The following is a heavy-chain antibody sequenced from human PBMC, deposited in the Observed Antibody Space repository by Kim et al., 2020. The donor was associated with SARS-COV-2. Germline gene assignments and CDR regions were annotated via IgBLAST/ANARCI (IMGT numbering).Heavy chain of an antibody. J-gene: IGHJ6*02. V-gene: IGHV3-30*18. Sequence: GGSLRLSCAASGFTFSSYGMHWVRQAPGKGLEWVAVISYDGSNKYYADSVKGRFTISRDNSKNTLYLQMNSLRAEDTAVYYCAKDGPMTTVTTRLGMDVWGQGTTVTVSS. CDR3: AKDGPMTTVTTRLGMDV. D-gene: IGHD4-17*01. CDR1: GFTFSSYG. CDR2: ISYDGSNK.